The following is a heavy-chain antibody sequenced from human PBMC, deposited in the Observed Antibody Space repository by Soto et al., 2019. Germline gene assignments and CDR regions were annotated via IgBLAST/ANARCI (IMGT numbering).Heavy chain of an antibody. CDR2: ISYDGSNK. D-gene: IGHD3-22*01. CDR3: ARGPFPLNYDSSGYYY. J-gene: IGHJ4*02. Sequence: PGGSLRLSCAASGFTFSSYAVHWVRQAPGKGLEWVAVISYDGSNKYYADSVKGRFTISRDNSKNTLYLQMNSLRAEDTAVYYCARGPFPLNYDSSGYYYWGQGTLVTVSS. V-gene: IGHV3-30-3*01. CDR1: GFTFSSYA.